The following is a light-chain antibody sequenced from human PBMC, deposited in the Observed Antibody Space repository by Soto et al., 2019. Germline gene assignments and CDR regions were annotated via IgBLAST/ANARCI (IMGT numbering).Light chain of an antibody. Sequence: EIVLTHSPATLSLSPGERATLSCRSSQSVSTYLALYQHNSGQAPRLLIYDASKRASGIPAGFSGSGSGTDFTLTITSLEPEDFAVYYCQHRSSWSITFGQGTRLEI. CDR1: QSVSTY. V-gene: IGKV3-11*01. CDR2: DAS. CDR3: QHRSSWSIT. J-gene: IGKJ5*01.